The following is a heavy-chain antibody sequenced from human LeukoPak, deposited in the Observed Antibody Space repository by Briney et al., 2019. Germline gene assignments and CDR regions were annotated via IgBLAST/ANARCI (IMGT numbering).Heavy chain of an antibody. V-gene: IGHV4-38-2*02. D-gene: IGHD3-22*01. J-gene: IGHJ1*01. CDR2: IYHAGST. CDR3: ARAVDSSGFSSFQH. Sequence: SETLSLTCTVSGYSIGSGYYWGWIRQSPGKGLEWIGSIYHAGSTFHNPSLKSRVTISVDTSKNQFSLKLNSVTAADTAVYYCARAVDSSGFSSFQHWGQGTLVTVSS. CDR1: GYSIGSGYY.